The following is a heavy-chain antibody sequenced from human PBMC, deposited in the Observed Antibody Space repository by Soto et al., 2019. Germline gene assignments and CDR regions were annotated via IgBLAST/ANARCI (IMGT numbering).Heavy chain of an antibody. CDR1: GGSISSGDYY. D-gene: IGHD3-22*01. Sequence: PSETLSLTCTVSGGSISSGDYYWSWIRQPPGKGLEWIGYIYYSGSTYYNPSLKSRVTISVDTSKNQFSLKLSSVTAADTAVYYCATLSQDYYDSSGSRGVDYWGQGTLVTVSS. CDR2: IYYSGST. V-gene: IGHV4-30-4*01. J-gene: IGHJ4*02. CDR3: ATLSQDYYDSSGSRGVDY.